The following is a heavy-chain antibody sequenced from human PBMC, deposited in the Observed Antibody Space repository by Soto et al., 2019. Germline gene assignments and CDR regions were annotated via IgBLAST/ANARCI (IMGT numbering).Heavy chain of an antibody. J-gene: IGHJ4*02. CDR1: GGSISSYY. V-gene: IGHV4-59*01. CDR3: ARMNYYDTSGYPFDY. CDR2: IYFRGTT. D-gene: IGHD3-22*01. Sequence: TSETLSLTCTVSGGSISSYYWSWIRQPPGKGLEWIGYIYFRGTTNYNPSLKSRVTMSADTSKNQFSLKLNSVIAADTAVYYCARMNYYDTSGYPFDYWGQGMMVTV.